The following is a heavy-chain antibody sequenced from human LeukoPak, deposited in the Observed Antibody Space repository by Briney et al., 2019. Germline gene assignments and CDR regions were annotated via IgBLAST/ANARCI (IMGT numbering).Heavy chain of an antibody. D-gene: IGHD4-17*01. CDR2: INHSGST. CDR3: ATSDYLRRDY. CDR1: GGSFSGYY. Sequence: SETLSLTCAVYGGSFSGYYWSWIRQPPGKGLEWIGEINHSGSTNYNPSLKSRVTISVDTSKNQFSLKLSSVTAADTAVYYCATSDYLRRDYWGQGTLVTVSS. J-gene: IGHJ4*02. V-gene: IGHV4-34*01.